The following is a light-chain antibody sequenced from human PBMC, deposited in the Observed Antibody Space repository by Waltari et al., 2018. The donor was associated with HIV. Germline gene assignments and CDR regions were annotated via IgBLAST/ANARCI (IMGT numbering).Light chain of an antibody. CDR1: SSNIGAGYD. J-gene: IGLJ3*02. Sequence: QSALTQPPSVSGAPGQRVPISCTGTSSNIGAGYDVHWYQPVPGTAPKRLIYGNSNRPSGVPDRFSGSKSGTSASLAVTGLQAEDEADYYCQSYDSSLSGGVFGGGTKLTVL. V-gene: IGLV1-40*01. CDR2: GNS. CDR3: QSYDSSLSGGV.